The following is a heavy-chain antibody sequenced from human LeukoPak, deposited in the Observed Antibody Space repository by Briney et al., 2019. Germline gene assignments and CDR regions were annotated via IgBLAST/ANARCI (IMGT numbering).Heavy chain of an antibody. CDR2: ISSSGSTI. J-gene: IGHJ3*02. CDR1: GFTFSSYE. V-gene: IGHV3-48*03. Sequence: PGGSLRLSCAASGFTFSSYEMNWVRQAPGKGLEWVSYISSSGSTIYYADSVKGRFTISRDNAKNSLYLQMNSLRAEDMAVYYCATIDYGAFDIWGQGTMVTVSS. D-gene: IGHD4-17*01. CDR3: ATIDYGAFDI.